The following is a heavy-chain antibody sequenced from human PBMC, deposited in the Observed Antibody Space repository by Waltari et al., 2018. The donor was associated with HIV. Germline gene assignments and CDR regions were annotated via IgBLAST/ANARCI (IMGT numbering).Heavy chain of an antibody. D-gene: IGHD4-17*01. CDR3: AKRDYGLYYFDY. Sequence: EVQLLESGGDLVQPGGFLRLSCVVSGFAFSTYALNWVRPAPGKGLEWVSVVSSDGGSTYYADSVKGRFTISRDNSKNTLYLQMSSLRAEDTAVYYCAKRDYGLYYFDYWGQGTLVTVSS. CDR2: VSSDGGST. CDR1: GFAFSTYA. J-gene: IGHJ4*02. V-gene: IGHV3-23*01.